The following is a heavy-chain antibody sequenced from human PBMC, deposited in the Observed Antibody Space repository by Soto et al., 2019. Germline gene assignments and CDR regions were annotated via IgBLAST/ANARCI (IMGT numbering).Heavy chain of an antibody. CDR2: ISYDGSNK. V-gene: IGHV3-30*18. CDR3: AKTAAVGSFDY. D-gene: IGHD6-13*01. CDR1: GFTFSSYG. Sequence: GGSLRLSCAASGFTFSSYGMHWVRQAPGKGLEWVAVISYDGSNKYYADSVKGRFTISRDNSKNTLYLQMNSLRAEDTAVCYCAKTAAVGSFDYWGQGTLVTVSS. J-gene: IGHJ4*02.